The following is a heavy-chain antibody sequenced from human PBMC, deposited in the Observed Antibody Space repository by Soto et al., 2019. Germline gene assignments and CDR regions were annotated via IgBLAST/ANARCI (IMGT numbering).Heavy chain of an antibody. CDR3: ARSYSVTTSSYYGMDV. D-gene: IGHD4-17*01. J-gene: IGHJ6*02. V-gene: IGHV1-69*01. CDR1: GDAFRSYA. Sequence: QVQLIQSGAAVKKPGSSVKVSCHTSGDAFRSYAMSWVRQGPGQGLEWMGGIIPMFGTPIYTEKFQGRVTISADETTRAVYMELRSLTSDDSAVYYCARSYSVTTSSYYGMDVWGQGTTIIVS. CDR2: IIPMFGTP.